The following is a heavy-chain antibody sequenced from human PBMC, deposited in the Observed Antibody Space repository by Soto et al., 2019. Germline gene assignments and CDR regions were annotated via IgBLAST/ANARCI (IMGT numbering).Heavy chain of an antibody. Sequence: QVHLVQSGAEVEKPGASVKVSCKASGYPFTDYGITWVRQAPGQGLQWMGWITAFNGNTKYAQQFQGRVTMTTDTSTSTAYMELRSLESDDTAVYYCARISQSDFWSGYYYFFDYWGQGTLVTVSS. CDR2: ITAFNGNT. V-gene: IGHV1-18*01. CDR3: ARISQSDFWSGYYYFFDY. CDR1: GYPFTDYG. J-gene: IGHJ4*02. D-gene: IGHD3-3*01.